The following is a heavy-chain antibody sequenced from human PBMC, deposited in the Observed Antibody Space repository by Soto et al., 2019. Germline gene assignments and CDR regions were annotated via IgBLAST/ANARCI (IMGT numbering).Heavy chain of an antibody. CDR1: GYTFSGYA. D-gene: IGHD4-17*01. CDR3: ARPFGDYGDYAWSLRY. Sequence: QVQLVQSGAEVKKPGASVKVSCKASGYTFSGYAMGWVRQAPGQGVEWMGWISAYNGNTDYAQKFQGRVTMNTDTSTSTAYMELRSLTADETAVYYCARPFGDYGDYAWSLRYWGQGTLVTVSS. J-gene: IGHJ4*02. V-gene: IGHV1-18*01. CDR2: ISAYNGNT.